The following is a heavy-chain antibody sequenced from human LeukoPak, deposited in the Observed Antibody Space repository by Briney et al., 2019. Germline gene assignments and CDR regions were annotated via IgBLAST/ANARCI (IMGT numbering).Heavy chain of an antibody. CDR2: IYTSGST. D-gene: IGHD6-19*01. CDR3: AGMSAGYSSGWYLGYYFDY. CDR1: GGSISSGSYY. Sequence: SETLSLTCTVSGGSISSGSYYWSWLRQPAGKGLEWIGRIYTSGSTNYNPSLKSRVTISVDTSKNQFSLKLSSVTAADTAVYYCAGMSAGYSSGWYLGYYFDYWGQGTLVTVSS. J-gene: IGHJ4*02. V-gene: IGHV4-61*02.